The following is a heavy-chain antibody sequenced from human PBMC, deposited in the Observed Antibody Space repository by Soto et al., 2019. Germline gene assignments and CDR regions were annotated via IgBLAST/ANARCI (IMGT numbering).Heavy chain of an antibody. CDR3: AKNGQLPYHYYGMDV. CDR1: GYTFTRYG. V-gene: IGHV1-18*01. J-gene: IGHJ6*02. D-gene: IGHD1-1*01. Sequence: QGQLVQSGPEVKKPGASVKVSCKASGYTFTRYGISWVRQAPRQGLEWMGWISGYNGDTNYAQKVQGRVTMTIDTSTSTAYMELRSLTSDDTAIYYCAKNGQLPYHYYGMDVWGQGTTVTVSS. CDR2: ISGYNGDT.